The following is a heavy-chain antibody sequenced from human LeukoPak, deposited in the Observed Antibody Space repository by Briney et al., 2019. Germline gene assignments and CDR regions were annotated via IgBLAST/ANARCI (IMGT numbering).Heavy chain of an antibody. CDR3: ARSSSSWIQSPFDY. CDR1: GGSLSSSSYY. Sequence: SETLSLTCTVSGGSLSSSSYYWGWIRQPPGKGLEWLGSIYYSGSTYYNPSLKSRVTISVDTSKNQFSLKLSSVTAADTAVYYCARSSSSWIQSPFDYWGQGTLVTVSS. CDR2: IYYSGST. D-gene: IGHD6-13*01. V-gene: IGHV4-39*01. J-gene: IGHJ4*02.